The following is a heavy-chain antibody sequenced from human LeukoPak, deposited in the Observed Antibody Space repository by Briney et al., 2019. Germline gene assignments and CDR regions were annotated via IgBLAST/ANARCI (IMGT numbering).Heavy chain of an antibody. J-gene: IGHJ4*02. Sequence: SETLSLTCTVSSGSIIGSYYWYWIRQPAGKGLEWIGRIYASGSTNYDPSLKSRVTISVDKSNNQFSLMVTSVTAADTAVYYCARGKQNAVDYWGQGILVTVSS. CDR3: ARGKQNAVDY. V-gene: IGHV4-4*07. D-gene: IGHD1-1*01. CDR1: SGSIIGSYY. CDR2: IYASGST.